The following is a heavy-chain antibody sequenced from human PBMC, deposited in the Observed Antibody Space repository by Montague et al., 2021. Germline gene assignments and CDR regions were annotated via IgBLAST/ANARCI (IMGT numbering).Heavy chain of an antibody. CDR2: TYYRSKWAN. V-gene: IGHV6-1*01. CDR3: VRQSVSGKFDY. J-gene: IGHJ4*02. D-gene: IGHD6-19*01. CDR1: GDSVSSSSVT. Sequence: CAISGDSVSSSSVTWHWIRQSPSRGLEWLGRTYYRSKWANDYALSVRSRITFNPDTSKNQFSLQLDSVTPEDTAVYYRVRQSVSGKFDYWGQGTRVTVSS.